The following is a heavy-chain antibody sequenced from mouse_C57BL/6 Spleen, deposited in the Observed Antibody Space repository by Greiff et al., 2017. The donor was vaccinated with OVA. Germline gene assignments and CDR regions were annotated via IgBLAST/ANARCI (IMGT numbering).Heavy chain of an antibody. CDR2: IDPSDSYT. V-gene: IGHV1-69*01. D-gene: IGHD1-1*01. J-gene: IGHJ1*03. CDR3: ASSSTVVDWYFDV. CDR1: GYTFTSYW. Sequence: QVQLQQPGAELVMPGASVKLSCKASGYTFTSYWMHWVKQRPGQGLEWIGEIDPSDSYTNYNQKFKGKSTLTVDKSSSTAYMQLSSLTSDDSAGYYCASSSTVVDWYFDVWGTGTTVTVSS.